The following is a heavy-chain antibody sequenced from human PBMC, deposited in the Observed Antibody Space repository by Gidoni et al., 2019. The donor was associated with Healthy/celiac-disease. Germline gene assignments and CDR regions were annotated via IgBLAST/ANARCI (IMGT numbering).Heavy chain of an antibody. CDR2: INHSGST. V-gene: IGHV4-34*01. CDR1: GGSFSGYY. J-gene: IGHJ4*02. Sequence: QVQLPQWGAGLLKPSETLSLTCAVYGGSFSGYYWSWIRQPPGKGLEWIGEINHSGSTNYNPSLKSRVTISVDTSKNQFSLKLSSVTAADTAVHYCARGTRVRGLRYWGQGTLVTVSS. D-gene: IGHD3-10*01. CDR3: ARGTRVRGLRY.